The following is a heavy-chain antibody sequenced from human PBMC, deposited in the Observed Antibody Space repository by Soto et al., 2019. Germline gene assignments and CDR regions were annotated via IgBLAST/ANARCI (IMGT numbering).Heavy chain of an antibody. V-gene: IGHV3-30*04. CDR2: ISYDGHHE. Sequence: QVQLEESGGGVVQPGTSLRLSCAASGFTVNAYSMHWVRQAPGKGLEWVAVISYDGHHEYYVDSVKGRFTISRDNPKNAVFLQMNSLSVEDTAVYFCANERAGLAGRRRSYVYYEMDAWGQGTTVIVS. CDR3: ANERAGLAGRRRSYVYYEMDA. J-gene: IGHJ6*02. CDR1: GFTVNAYS. D-gene: IGHD6-13*01.